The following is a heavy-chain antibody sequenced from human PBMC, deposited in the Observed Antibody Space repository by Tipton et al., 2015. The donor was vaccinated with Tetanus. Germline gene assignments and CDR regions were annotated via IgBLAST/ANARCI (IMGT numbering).Heavy chain of an antibody. CDR2: INPNSGGT. D-gene: IGHD4-17*01. Sequence: QLVQSGAEVKEPGASVKISCKAVGYSFTDYYMHWVRQAPGQGLEWMGWINPNSGGTNYAQKFQGRVTMTRDTSISTSYMELSRLRSDDTAVYYCARIPFTGHGDYLNYWGQVTLVTVSS. CDR1: GYSFTDYY. V-gene: IGHV1-2*02. CDR3: ARIPFTGHGDYLNY. J-gene: IGHJ4*02.